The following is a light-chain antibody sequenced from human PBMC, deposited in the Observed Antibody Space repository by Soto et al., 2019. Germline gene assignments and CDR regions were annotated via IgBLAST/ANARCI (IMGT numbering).Light chain of an antibody. CDR3: QHYNSYSEA. Sequence: DMQGTQSPSTLSGSGGDRVTITCLSSQTISSWLAWYQQKPGKAPKLLIYKASTLKSGVPSRFSGSGSGTEFTLTISSLQPDDFATYYCQHYNSYSEAFGQGTKVDIK. J-gene: IGKJ1*01. CDR2: KAS. V-gene: IGKV1-5*03. CDR1: QTISSW.